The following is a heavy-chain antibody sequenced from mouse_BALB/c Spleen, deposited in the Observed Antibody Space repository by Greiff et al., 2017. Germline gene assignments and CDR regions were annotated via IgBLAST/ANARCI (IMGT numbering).Heavy chain of an antibody. D-gene: IGHD2-1*01. Sequence: EVQGVESGGGLVQPGGSWKLSCAASGFTFSSFGMHWVRQAPEKGLEWVAYISSGSSTIYYADTVKGRFTFSRDNPKNTLFLQMTSLRSEDTAMYYCARSNYGNYPFAYWGQGTLVTVSA. CDR3: ARSNYGNYPFAY. CDR1: GFTFSSFG. CDR2: ISSGSSTI. V-gene: IGHV5-17*02. J-gene: IGHJ3*01.